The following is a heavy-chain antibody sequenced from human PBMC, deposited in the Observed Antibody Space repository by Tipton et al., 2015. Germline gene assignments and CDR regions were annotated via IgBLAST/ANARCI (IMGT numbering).Heavy chain of an antibody. Sequence: SLRLSCAASGFIFTDYYMSWLRQAPGKGLEWLSYISTNSRTIYYIDSVKGRFTISRDSSENTLYLQMNSLRAEDTAVYYCARTIPVAGTYGMDVWGQGTTVTVSS. CDR3: ARTIPVAGTYGMDV. CDR1: GFIFTDYY. D-gene: IGHD6-19*01. CDR2: ISTNSRTI. J-gene: IGHJ6*02. V-gene: IGHV3-11*04.